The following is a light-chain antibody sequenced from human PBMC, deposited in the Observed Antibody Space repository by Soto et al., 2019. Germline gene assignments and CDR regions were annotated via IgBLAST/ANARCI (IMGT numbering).Light chain of an antibody. CDR2: DAS. CDR1: QDINNY. CDR3: QQYDNFSFT. V-gene: IGKV1-33*01. J-gene: IGKJ3*01. Sequence: DIQMTQSPSFLSASVGDRVTITCQASQDINNYLNWYQQKPGKAPKLLIYDASNLETGVPSRFSGGGSGTDFTFTISSLQPEDIATYYCQQYDNFSFTFGPGTKVDIK.